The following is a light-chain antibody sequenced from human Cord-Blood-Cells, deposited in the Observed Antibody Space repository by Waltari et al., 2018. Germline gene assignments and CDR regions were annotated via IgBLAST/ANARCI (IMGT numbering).Light chain of an antibody. CDR1: SSDVGGYNY. CDR3: CSYAGSYTFVV. J-gene: IGLJ2*01. CDR2: DVS. V-gene: IGLV2-11*01. Sequence: QSALTQPRSVSGSPGQSVTISCTGTSSDVGGYNYVSWYQQHPGKAPKLMIYDVSTRPSGVPDRFSDAKSGNTASLTSSGLQAEDEADYYCCSYAGSYTFVVFGGGTKRTVL.